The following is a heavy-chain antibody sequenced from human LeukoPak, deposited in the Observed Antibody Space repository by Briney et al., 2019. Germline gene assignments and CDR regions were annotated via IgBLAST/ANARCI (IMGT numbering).Heavy chain of an antibody. J-gene: IGHJ4*02. CDR1: GYTFTSYG. V-gene: IGHV1-18*01. D-gene: IGHD2-21*02. Sequence: ASVKVSCKASGYTFTSYGISWVRQAPGQGLEWMGWISAYNGNTNYAQKLQGRVTMTTDTSTSTAYMKLRSLRSDDTAVYYCARDPGLAYCGGDCVNPLDYWGQGTLVTVSS. CDR3: ARDPGLAYCGGDCVNPLDY. CDR2: ISAYNGNT.